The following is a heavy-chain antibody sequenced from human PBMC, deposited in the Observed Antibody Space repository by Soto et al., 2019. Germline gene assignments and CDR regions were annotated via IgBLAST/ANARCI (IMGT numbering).Heavy chain of an antibody. CDR3: AKLADRSYFDY. Sequence: GGSLRLSCAASGFTFSSYGMHWVRQAPGKGLEWVAVISYDGSNKYYADSVKGRFTISRDNSKNTLYLQMNSLRAEDTAVYYCAKLADRSYFDYWGQGTLVTVSS. CDR2: ISYDGSNK. D-gene: IGHD2-15*01. CDR1: GFTFSSYG. J-gene: IGHJ4*02. V-gene: IGHV3-30*18.